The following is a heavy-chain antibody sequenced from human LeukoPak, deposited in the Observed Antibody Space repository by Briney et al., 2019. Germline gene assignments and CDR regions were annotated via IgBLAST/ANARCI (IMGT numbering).Heavy chain of an antibody. J-gene: IGHJ1*01. V-gene: IGHV3-21*01. CDR1: GFSFSTYS. CDR3: ATPAAGPGAEYSQY. CDR2: IDYSSKFI. D-gene: IGHD6-13*01. Sequence: GGSRRLSCAASGFSFSTYSMNWVRKAPGKGLEWVSSIDYSSKFIYTAYSLKGRFTTSRDNAKNSLDLQMNSLKAEDTAVYYCATPAAGPGAEYSQYWGQGTLVIVSS.